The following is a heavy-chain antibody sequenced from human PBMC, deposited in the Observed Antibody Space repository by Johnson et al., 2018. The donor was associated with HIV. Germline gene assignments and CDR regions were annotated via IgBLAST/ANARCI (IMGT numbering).Heavy chain of an antibody. Sequence: VQLVESGGGLVQPGGSQRLSCVVFGFTFRSSWMSWVRQAPGKGLAWVANIKQDGSEKYYVDSVKGRFTISRDNAKNSLYLQMNSLRVEDTAVYYCARNDAVTDLKVAFDVWGQGTMVTVSS. CDR2: IKQDGSEK. J-gene: IGHJ3*01. D-gene: IGHD6-19*01. V-gene: IGHV3-7*05. CDR3: ARNDAVTDLKVAFDV. CDR1: GFTFRSSW.